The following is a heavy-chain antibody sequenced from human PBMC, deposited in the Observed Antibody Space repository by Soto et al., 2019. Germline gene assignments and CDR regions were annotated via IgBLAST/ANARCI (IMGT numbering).Heavy chain of an antibody. V-gene: IGHV4-39*07. CDR1: GGSISSSSYY. D-gene: IGHD2-2*01. CDR3: ARGESLQAPGDFFDY. Sequence: SETLSLTCTVSGGSISSSSYYWGWIRQPPGKGLEWIGSIYYSGSTYYNPSLKSRVTISVDTSKNQFSLKLSSVTAADTAVYYCARGESLQAPGDFFDYWGQGTLVTGSS. J-gene: IGHJ4*02. CDR2: IYYSGST.